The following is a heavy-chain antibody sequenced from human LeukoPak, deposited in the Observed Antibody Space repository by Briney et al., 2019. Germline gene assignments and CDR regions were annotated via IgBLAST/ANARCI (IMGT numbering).Heavy chain of an antibody. V-gene: IGHV7-4-1*02. D-gene: IGHD3-22*01. CDR3: ARKFSMTYTPFDY. Sequence: VASVKVFCKASGYTLTDYGMNWVRQAPGQGLEWMGWINTNTGNPTYAQGFTGRFVFSLDTSVSTAYLHISSLKAEDTAVYYCARKFSMTYTPFDYWGQGTLVTVSS. CDR1: GYTLTDYG. CDR2: INTNTGNP. J-gene: IGHJ4*02.